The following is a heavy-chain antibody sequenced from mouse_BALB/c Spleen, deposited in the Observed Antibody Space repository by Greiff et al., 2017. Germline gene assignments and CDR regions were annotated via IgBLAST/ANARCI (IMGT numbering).Heavy chain of an antibody. CDR1: GFTFSSYG. J-gene: IGHJ3*01. V-gene: IGHV5-6-3*01. Sequence: EVQGVESGGGLVQPGGSLKLSCAASGFTFSSYGMSWVRQTPDKRLELVATINSNGGSTYYPDSVKGRFTISRDNAKNTLYLQMSSLKSEDTAMYYGASSQRGFAYWGQGTLVTVSA. CDR3: ASSQRGFAY. CDR2: INSNGGST.